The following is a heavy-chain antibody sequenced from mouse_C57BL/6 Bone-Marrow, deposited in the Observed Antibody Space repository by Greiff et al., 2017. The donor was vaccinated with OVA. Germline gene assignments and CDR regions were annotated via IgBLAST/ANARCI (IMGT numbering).Heavy chain of an antibody. CDR2: INSNNGGT. Sequence: EVQLQQSGPELAKPGASVKIPCKASGYTFTDYNMDWVKQSHGKSLEWIGDINSNNGGTIYNQKFKSKATLTVDKSSSTAYMELRSLTSEDTAVFYCARGGDYDYDGGAWFAYWGQGTLVTVSA. CDR3: ARGGDYDYDGGAWFAY. CDR1: GYTFTDYN. D-gene: IGHD2-4*01. J-gene: IGHJ3*01. V-gene: IGHV1-18*01.